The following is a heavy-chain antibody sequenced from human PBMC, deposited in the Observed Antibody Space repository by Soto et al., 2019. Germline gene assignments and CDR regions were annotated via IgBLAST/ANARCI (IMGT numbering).Heavy chain of an antibody. J-gene: IGHJ6*02. Sequence: VASVKVSCKASGGTFSSYAISWVRQAPGQGLEWMGGIIPIFGTANYAQKFQGRVTITADESTSTAYMELSSLRSEDTAVYYCARVQTQNYDILTGRHYGMDVWGQGTTVTVSS. CDR3: ARVQTQNYDILTGRHYGMDV. CDR2: IIPIFGTA. CDR1: GGTFSSYA. D-gene: IGHD3-9*01. V-gene: IGHV1-69*13.